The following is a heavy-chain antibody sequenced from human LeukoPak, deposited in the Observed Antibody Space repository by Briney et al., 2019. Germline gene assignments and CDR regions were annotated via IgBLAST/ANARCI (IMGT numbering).Heavy chain of an antibody. V-gene: IGHV4-4*07. CDR3: AGVKPQWLVPWD. J-gene: IGHJ4*02. Sequence: SETLSLTCTVSGGSISSYYWSWIRQPAGKGLEWIGRIYTSGSTNYNPSLKSRVTMSVDTSKNQFSLKLSSVTAADTAVYYCAGVKPQWLVPWDWGQGTLVTVSS. CDR1: GGSISSYY. D-gene: IGHD6-19*01. CDR2: IYTSGST.